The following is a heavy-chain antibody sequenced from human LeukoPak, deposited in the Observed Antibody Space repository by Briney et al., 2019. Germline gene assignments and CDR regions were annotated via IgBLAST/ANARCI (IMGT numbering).Heavy chain of an antibody. J-gene: IGHJ4*02. CDR2: INHSGST. CDR3: ARGRGDHDY. D-gene: IGHD4-17*01. V-gene: IGHV4-34*01. Sequence: PSETLSLTCTIYGGSLSSYYWSWIRQPPGKGLNWIGEINHSGSTNYIPSLKSRVIISVDTSKNQFSLKLSSVTAADTAVYYCARGRGDHDYWGQGTLVTVSS. CDR1: GGSLSSYY.